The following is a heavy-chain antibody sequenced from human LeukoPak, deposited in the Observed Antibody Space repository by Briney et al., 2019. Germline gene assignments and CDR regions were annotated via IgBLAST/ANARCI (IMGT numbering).Heavy chain of an antibody. D-gene: IGHD3-3*01. CDR3: AKFLRFLEWPETDGFDI. V-gene: IGHV3-30*02. J-gene: IGHJ3*02. CDR1: GFTFSSYG. CDR2: IRYDGSNK. Sequence: PGGSLRLSCAASGFTFSSYGMHGVRQAPGKGLEWGAFIRYDGSNKYYGDSVKGRFTISRDNSKNTQYLQMNSLRAEDTAVYYCAKFLRFLEWPETDGFDIWGQGTMVTVSS.